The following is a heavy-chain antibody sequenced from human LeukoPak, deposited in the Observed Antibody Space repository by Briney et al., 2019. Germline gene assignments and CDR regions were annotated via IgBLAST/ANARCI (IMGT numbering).Heavy chain of an antibody. CDR3: ARDGMYYYGLGRRGWFDP. V-gene: IGHV4-59*12. J-gene: IGHJ5*02. CDR2: FHHSGST. Sequence: SETLSLTCTVSGGSISSYYWTWIRQSPGKGLEWIGFFHHSGSTNYNPSFKSRVTISVDKSKNQFSLKLSSVTAADTAVYYCARDGMYYYGLGRRGWFDPWGQGTLATVSS. CDR1: GGSISSYY. D-gene: IGHD3-10*01.